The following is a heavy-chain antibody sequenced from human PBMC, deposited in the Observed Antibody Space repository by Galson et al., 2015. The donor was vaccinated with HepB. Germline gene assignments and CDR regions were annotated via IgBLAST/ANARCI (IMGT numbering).Heavy chain of an antibody. J-gene: IGHJ4*02. CDR2: IKEDGGKK. Sequence: SLILSCAAPEFTFSNYWMSWGRQAPGKGLEWGANIKEDGGKKYYVDSVKGRFTISRDNPKNSLYLQMNSLRAEDTAVSYCASVLAAAGPQFDYSGPGTLVHVSS. V-gene: IGHV3-7*01. CDR1: EFTFSNYW. CDR3: ASVLAAAGPQFDY. D-gene: IGHD6-25*01.